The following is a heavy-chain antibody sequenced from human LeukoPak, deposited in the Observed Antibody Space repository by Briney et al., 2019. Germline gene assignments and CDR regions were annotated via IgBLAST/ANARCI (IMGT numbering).Heavy chain of an antibody. D-gene: IGHD2-21*02. J-gene: IGHJ4*02. CDR2: ISSSSSYI. V-gene: IGHV3-21*01. CDR1: GFTFSSYS. Sequence: GGSLRLSCAASGFTFSSYSMNWVRQAPGKGLEWVSSISSSSSYIYYADSVKGRFTISRDNAKNSLYLQMNSLRAEDTAVYYCAKDLRGVVTASDYWGQGTLVTVSS. CDR3: AKDLRGVVTASDY.